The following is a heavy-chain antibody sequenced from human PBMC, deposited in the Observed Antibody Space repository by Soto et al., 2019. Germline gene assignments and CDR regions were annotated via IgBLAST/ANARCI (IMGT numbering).Heavy chain of an antibody. J-gene: IGHJ6*02. Sequence: GESLKISCKGSGYSFTSYWIGWVRQMPGKGLEWMGIIYPGDSDTRYSPSFQGQVTISADKSISTAYLQWSSLKASDTAMYYCARQEELPGDYASYAVYYGMDVWGQGTTFTVSS. CDR2: IYPGDSDT. CDR3: ARQEELPGDYASYAVYYGMDV. D-gene: IGHD4-17*01. V-gene: IGHV5-51*01. CDR1: GYSFTSYW.